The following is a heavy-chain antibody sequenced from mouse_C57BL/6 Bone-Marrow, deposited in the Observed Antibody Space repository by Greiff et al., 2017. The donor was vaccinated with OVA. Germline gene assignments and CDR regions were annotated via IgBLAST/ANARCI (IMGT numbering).Heavy chain of an antibody. CDR3: ARDGDYSHWYFDV. D-gene: IGHD2-12*01. CDR2: SRNKANDYTT. J-gene: IGHJ1*03. CDR1: GFTFSDFY. V-gene: IGHV7-1*01. Sequence: EVQVVESGGGLVQSGRSLRLSCATSGFTFSDFYMEWVRQAPGKGLEWIAASRNKANDYTTEYSASVKGRFIVSRDTSQSILYLQMNALRAEDTAIYYCARDGDYSHWYFDVWGTGTTVTVSS.